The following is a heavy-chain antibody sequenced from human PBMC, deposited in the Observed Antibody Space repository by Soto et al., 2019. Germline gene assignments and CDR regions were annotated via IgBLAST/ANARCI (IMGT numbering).Heavy chain of an antibody. V-gene: IGHV3-21*02. CDR3: ARGGGSLNS. CDR1: GFTFSVSA. D-gene: IGHD2-15*01. Sequence: DVQLVESGGGLVKPGGSLRLSCEASGFTFSVSAMNWVRQAPGKGLEWVSSINGGSTSVHYADSVKGRFTISRDNANNSLSLQLNNLSVEDTAVYYCARGGGSLNSWGQGTLVSVSS. J-gene: IGHJ4*02. CDR2: INGGSTSV.